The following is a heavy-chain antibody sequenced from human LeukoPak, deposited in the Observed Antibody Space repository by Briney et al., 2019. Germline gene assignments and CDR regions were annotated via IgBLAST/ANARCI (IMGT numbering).Heavy chain of an antibody. V-gene: IGHV4-39*01. J-gene: IGHJ4*02. D-gene: IGHD6-19*01. Sequence: SETLSLTCTVSGGSISINSYYWGWIRQSPGKGLEWIGSIYYSGSTYYNPSLKSRVTISVDTSKNQFSLKLSSVTAADTAVYYCARHWSSGWQPAWDYWGQGTLVTVSS. CDR1: GGSISINSYY. CDR3: ARHWSSGWQPAWDY. CDR2: IYYSGST.